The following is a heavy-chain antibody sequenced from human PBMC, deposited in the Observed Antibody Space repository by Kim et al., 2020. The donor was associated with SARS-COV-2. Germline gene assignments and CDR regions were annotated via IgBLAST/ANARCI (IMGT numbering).Heavy chain of an antibody. J-gene: IGHJ3*01. V-gene: IGHV3-23*01. CDR3: AKPSRARGLAFDV. CDR1: GFTFSDYA. Sequence: GGSLRLSCAASGFTFSDYAMTWVRQAPGKGLEWVSTISGSGTKTYYADSVKGRFIISRDNPKNTLYLQINSLRADDTAVYYCAKPSRARGLAFDVWGPGTVVTVSS. D-gene: IGHD2-2*01. CDR2: ISGSGTKT.